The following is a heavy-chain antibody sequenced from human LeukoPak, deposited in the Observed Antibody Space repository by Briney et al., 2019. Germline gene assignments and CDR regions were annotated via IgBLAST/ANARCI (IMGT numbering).Heavy chain of an antibody. CDR3: ARDSLSNGWNGMDV. V-gene: IGHV3-64*01. CDR2: INSNGGST. J-gene: IGHJ6*02. D-gene: IGHD4-11*01. Sequence: GGSLRLSCAASGFTFSSYAMHWVRQAPGKGLEYVSAINSNGGSTYYANSVKGRFTISRDNSKNTLYLQMGSLRAGDMAVYYCARDSLSNGWNGMDVRGQGTTVTVSS. CDR1: GFTFSSYA.